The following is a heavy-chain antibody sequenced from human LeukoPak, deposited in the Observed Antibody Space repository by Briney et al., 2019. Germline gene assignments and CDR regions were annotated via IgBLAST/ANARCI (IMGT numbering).Heavy chain of an antibody. D-gene: IGHD3/OR15-3a*01. CDR1: GGSFSGYY. CDR2: INHSGST. CDR3: ASQLIKSGYYTDY. V-gene: IGHV4-34*01. Sequence: PSETLSLTCAVYGGSFSGYYWSWIRQPPGKGLEWIGEINHSGSTNYNPSLKSRVTISVDTSKNQFSLKLSSVTAADTAVYYCASQLIKSGYYTDYWGQGTLVTVSS. J-gene: IGHJ4*02.